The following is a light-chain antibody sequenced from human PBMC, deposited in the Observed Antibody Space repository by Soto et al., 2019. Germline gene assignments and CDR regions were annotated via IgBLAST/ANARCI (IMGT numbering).Light chain of an antibody. CDR2: GAS. J-gene: IGKJ5*01. CDR1: QRVYSN. V-gene: IGKV3-15*01. CDR3: QQYTNWPPNT. Sequence: EILMTQSPDTLSVSPGESATLSCRASQRVYSNLAWYQQRPGQAPRLLIYGASTRATGVPARFSGRGSGTEFTLTISSLQSEDFAVYYCQQYTNWPPNTFGQGTRLEF.